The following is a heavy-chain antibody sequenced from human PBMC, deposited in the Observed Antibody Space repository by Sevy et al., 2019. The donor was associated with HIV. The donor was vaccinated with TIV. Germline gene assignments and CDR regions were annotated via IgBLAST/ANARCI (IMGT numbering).Heavy chain of an antibody. D-gene: IGHD4-17*01. J-gene: IGHJ3*01. Sequence: SGPTLVNPTQTLTLTCTFSGFSLSTSGVGVGWIRQPPGKALEWLALIYWDDDKYYSPSLKSRLTITQDTSKNQVVLRMTNMDPVDTATYYCAHRPYGDYVGGFDVWGQGTLVTVSS. CDR3: AHRPYGDYVGGFDV. V-gene: IGHV2-5*02. CDR1: GFSLSTSGVG. CDR2: IYWDDDK.